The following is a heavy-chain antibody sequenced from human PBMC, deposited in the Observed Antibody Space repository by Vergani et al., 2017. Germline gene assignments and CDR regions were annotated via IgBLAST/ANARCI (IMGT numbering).Heavy chain of an antibody. Sequence: QVQLQESGPGLVKPSQTLSLTCTVSGGSISSGSYYWSWIRQPAGKGLEWIGRIYTSGSTNYNPSLKSRVTISVDTSKNQFSLKLSSVTAADTAVYYCARDRRGDYDSSGYQYYFDYWGQGTQVIVSS. CDR1: GGSISSGSYY. J-gene: IGHJ4*02. CDR3: ARDRRGDYDSSGYQYYFDY. CDR2: IYTSGST. D-gene: IGHD3-22*01. V-gene: IGHV4-61*02.